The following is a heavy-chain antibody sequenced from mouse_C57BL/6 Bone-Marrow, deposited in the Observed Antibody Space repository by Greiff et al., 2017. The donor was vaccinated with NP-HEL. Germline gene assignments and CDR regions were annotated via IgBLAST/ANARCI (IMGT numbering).Heavy chain of an antibody. Sequence: VQRVESGAELMKPGASVKLSCKATGYTFTGYWIEWVKQRPGHGLEWIGEILPGSGSTKYNEKFKGKATFTAYTSSNTAYMQLSSLTTEDSAIYYCARWITTRGFAYWGQGTLVTVSA. CDR1: GYTFTGYW. J-gene: IGHJ3*01. CDR2: ILPGSGST. CDR3: ARWITTRGFAY. V-gene: IGHV1-9*01. D-gene: IGHD1-1*01.